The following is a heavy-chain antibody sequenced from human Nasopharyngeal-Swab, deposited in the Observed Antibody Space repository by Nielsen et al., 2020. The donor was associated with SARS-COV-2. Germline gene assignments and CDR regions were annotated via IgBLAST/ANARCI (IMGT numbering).Heavy chain of an antibody. CDR2: IRNKGMRYTT. CDR1: GFGFSAHY. V-gene: IGHV3-72*01. Sequence: GGSLRLSCAASGFGFSAHYMDWVRQAPGMGLEWVGRIRNKGMRYTTEYAASVKGRFTISRDDSKNSLYLQMNSLKTEDAAVYYCVRVGPYCGVDCYSRFFDYWGQGTLVTVSS. CDR3: VRVGPYCGVDCYSRFFDY. J-gene: IGHJ4*02. D-gene: IGHD2-21*02.